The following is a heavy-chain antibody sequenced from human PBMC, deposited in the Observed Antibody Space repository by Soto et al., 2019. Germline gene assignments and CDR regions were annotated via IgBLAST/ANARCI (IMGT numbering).Heavy chain of an antibody. V-gene: IGHV1-18*01. CDR2: ISAYNGNT. D-gene: IGHD2-15*01. Sequence: GASVKVSCKASGGTFSSYAISWVRQAPGQGLEWMGWISAYNGNTNYAQKLQGRVTMTTDTSTSTAYMELRSLRSDDTAVYYCARDGYCSGGSCYSLPYGMDVWGQGTTVTVSS. CDR1: GGTFSSYA. CDR3: ARDGYCSGGSCYSLPYGMDV. J-gene: IGHJ6*02.